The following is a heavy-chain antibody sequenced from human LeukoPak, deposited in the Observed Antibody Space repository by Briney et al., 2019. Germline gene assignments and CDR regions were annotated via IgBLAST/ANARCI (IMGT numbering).Heavy chain of an antibody. Sequence: SETLSLTCTVSGGSISSSSYYWGWIRQPPGKGLEWIGSIYYSGSTYYNPSLKSRVTISVDTSKNQFSLKLSSVTAADTAVYYCARVVSGSYYKFSGDAFDIRGQGTMVTVSS. D-gene: IGHD1-26*01. CDR3: ARVVSGSYYKFSGDAFDI. CDR1: GGSISSSSYY. V-gene: IGHV4-39*07. CDR2: IYYSGST. J-gene: IGHJ3*02.